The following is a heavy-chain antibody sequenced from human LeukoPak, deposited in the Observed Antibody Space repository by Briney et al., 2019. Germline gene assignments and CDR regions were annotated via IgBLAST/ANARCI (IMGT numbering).Heavy chain of an antibody. CDR2: IIPIFGTA. CDR3: ASPRDYYDSSGYYY. D-gene: IGHD3-22*01. CDR1: GGTFSSYA. Sequence: GASVKVSCKASGGTFSSYAISWVRQAPGQGLEWMGGIIPIFGTANYAQKFQGGVTITTDESTSTAYMELSSLRSEDTAVYYCASPRDYYDSSGYYYWGQGTLVTVSS. J-gene: IGHJ4*02. V-gene: IGHV1-69*05.